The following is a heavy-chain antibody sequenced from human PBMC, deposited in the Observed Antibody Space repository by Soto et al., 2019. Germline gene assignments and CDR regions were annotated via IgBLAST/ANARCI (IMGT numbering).Heavy chain of an antibody. D-gene: IGHD2-15*01. V-gene: IGHV3-23*01. Sequence: PGGSLRLCCAASGFTFSNYAMNWVRQAPGKGLDWVSAISGSGGSTYYADSVKGRFTISRDNSKNTLYLQMNSLRADDSAVYFCVKAPDGGWPYYIDSWGHGTLVTVSS. CDR1: GFTFSNYA. CDR2: ISGSGGST. J-gene: IGHJ4*01. CDR3: VKAPDGGWPYYIDS.